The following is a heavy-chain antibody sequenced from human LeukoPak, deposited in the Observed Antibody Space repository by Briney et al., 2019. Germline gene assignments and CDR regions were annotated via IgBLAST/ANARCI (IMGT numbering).Heavy chain of an antibody. V-gene: IGHV3-21*01. CDR2: ISSSSSYI. Sequence: GGSLRPSCAASGFTFSSYSMNWVRQAPGKGLEWVSSISSSSSYIYYADSVKGRFTISRDNAKNSLYLQMNSLRAEDTAVYYCARDPPDMVRGVITPVDYWGQGTLVTVSS. CDR3: ARDPPDMVRGVITPVDY. D-gene: IGHD3-10*01. J-gene: IGHJ4*02. CDR1: GFTFSSYS.